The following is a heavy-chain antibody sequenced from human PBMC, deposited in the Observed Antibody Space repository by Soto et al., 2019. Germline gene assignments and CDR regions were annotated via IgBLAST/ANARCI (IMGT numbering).Heavy chain of an antibody. D-gene: IGHD5-12*01. CDR1: GFTFSSYA. CDR2: ISGSGSST. CDR3: AKGRSGYVPFDY. J-gene: IGHJ4*02. V-gene: IGHV3-23*01. Sequence: GSLRLSCAASGFTFSSYAMNWVRQAPGKGLEWVSGISGSGSSTYYADSVKGRFTITRDNFKNTLYLQMNSLRAEDTAVYYCAKGRSGYVPFDYWGQGTLVTVSS.